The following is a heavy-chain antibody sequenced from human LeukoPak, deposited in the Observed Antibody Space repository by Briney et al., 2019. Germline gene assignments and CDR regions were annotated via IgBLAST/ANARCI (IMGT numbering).Heavy chain of an antibody. CDR1: GGSISTSNYY. CDR2: IFYSGST. J-gene: IGHJ6*03. D-gene: IGHD6-25*01. CDR3: ARRAAIYYYYMDV. Sequence: AETLSLTCTVSGGSISTSNYYWGWIRQPPGKGLEWIGNIFYSGSTYYSPSVKSRVTISLDTSRNQFSLKLSSVTAADTAVYYCARRAAIYYYYMDVWGKGTTVTISS. V-gene: IGHV4-39*07.